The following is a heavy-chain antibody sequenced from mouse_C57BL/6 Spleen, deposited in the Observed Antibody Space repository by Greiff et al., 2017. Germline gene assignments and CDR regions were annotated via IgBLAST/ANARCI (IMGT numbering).Heavy chain of an antibody. CDR1: GYTFTDYY. CDR2: INPNNGGT. D-gene: IGHD2-5*01. J-gene: IGHJ3*01. Sequence: EVQLQQSGPELVKPGASVKISCKASGYTFTDYYMNWVKQSHGKSLEWIGDINPNNGGTSYNQKFKGKATLTVDKSSSTAYMELRSLTSEDSAVYYGARSSYYSNYAWFAYWGQGTLVTVSA. V-gene: IGHV1-26*01. CDR3: ARSSYYSNYAWFAY.